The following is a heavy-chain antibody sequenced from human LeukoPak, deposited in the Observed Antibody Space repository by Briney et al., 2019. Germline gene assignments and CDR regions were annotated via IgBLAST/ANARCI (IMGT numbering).Heavy chain of an antibody. D-gene: IGHD3-10*01. CDR1: GFRFSGYA. CDR2: ISMSSSYM. V-gene: IGHV3-21*01. J-gene: IGHJ4*02. CDR3: AREDYSSGNPTIDN. Sequence: PGGSLRLSCVASGFRFSGYAMKWVRQAPGKGLEWVSCISMSSSYMYYADSVKGRFTISRDNAKNSLYLQMNSLRAEDAAVYYCAREDYSSGNPTIDNWGQGTLVNVSS.